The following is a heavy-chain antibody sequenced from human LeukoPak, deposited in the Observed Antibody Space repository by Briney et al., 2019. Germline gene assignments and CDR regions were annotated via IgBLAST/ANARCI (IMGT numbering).Heavy chain of an antibody. CDR3: AAHGEGFDP. CDR2: IIPIFGTA. Sequence: ASVKVSCKASGGTFSSYAISWVRQAPGQGLEWMGGIIPIFGTANYAQKFQGRVTITTDESTSTAYMEPSSRRSEDTAVYYCAAHGEGFDPWGQGTLVTDSS. J-gene: IGHJ5*02. V-gene: IGHV1-69*05. CDR1: GGTFSSYA.